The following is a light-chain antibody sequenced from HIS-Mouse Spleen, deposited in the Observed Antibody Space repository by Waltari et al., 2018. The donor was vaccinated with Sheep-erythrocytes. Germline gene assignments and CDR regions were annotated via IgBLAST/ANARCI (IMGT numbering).Light chain of an antibody. V-gene: IGLV2-11*01. CDR2: DVS. Sequence: QSALTQPRSVSGSPGQSVTISCTGTSSDVGGYNYVSWYQQHPGKAPKLIFYDVSKRASGVPDRFSGSKSGNTASLTIAGLQAEDEADYYCCSYAGSYNHVFATGTKVTVL. J-gene: IGLJ1*01. CDR1: SSDVGGYNY. CDR3: CSYAGSYNHV.